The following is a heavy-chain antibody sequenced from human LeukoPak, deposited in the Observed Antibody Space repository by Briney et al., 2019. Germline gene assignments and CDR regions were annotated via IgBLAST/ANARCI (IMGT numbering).Heavy chain of an antibody. CDR1: GGSISNYY. D-gene: IGHD3-10*01. CDR2: IYTSGST. V-gene: IGHV4-4*07. J-gene: IGHJ6*02. CDR3: ARQYFGSGKYYYAMDV. Sequence: PSETLSLTCTVSGGSISNYYWSWLRQPAGKGLEWIGRIYTSGSTNYNPSLKSRVTISVDTSKNQFSLQLSSVTAADTAVYYWARQYFGSGKYYYAMDVWGQGTTVTVSS.